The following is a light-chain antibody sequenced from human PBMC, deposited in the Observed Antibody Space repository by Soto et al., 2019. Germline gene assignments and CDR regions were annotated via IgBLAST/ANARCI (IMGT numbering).Light chain of an antibody. J-gene: IGKJ1*01. Sequence: DIQMTQSPSTLYASIGDRVTITCRVSQSISSWLACYQQKPGKAPKLLIYKASILESEVPSRFSGSGSGTESSLPISSLQPEDFATYYCQPYNTYWTFAQGTKVEIK. CDR2: KAS. CDR3: QPYNTYWT. CDR1: QSISSW. V-gene: IGKV1-5*03.